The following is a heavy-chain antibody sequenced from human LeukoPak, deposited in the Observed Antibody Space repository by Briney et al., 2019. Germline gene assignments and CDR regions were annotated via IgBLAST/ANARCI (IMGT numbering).Heavy chain of an antibody. CDR2: GRAKAYGATK. D-gene: IGHD2-15*01. Sequence: PGGSLRLSCSASGFTFGDFAMTWVRQAPGKGLEWVGIGRAKAYGATKEYAASVKGRFTISRDDSKSVAYLQMDNLKTEDTGIYYCTRGSGRFEYWGQRTRVTVSS. CDR3: TRGSGRFEY. CDR1: GFTFGDFA. J-gene: IGHJ4*02. V-gene: IGHV3-49*04.